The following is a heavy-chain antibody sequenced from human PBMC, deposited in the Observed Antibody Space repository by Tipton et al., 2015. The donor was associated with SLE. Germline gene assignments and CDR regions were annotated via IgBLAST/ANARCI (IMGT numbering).Heavy chain of an antibody. V-gene: IGHV4-39*07. D-gene: IGHD7-27*01. CDR3: ARLTPWGYDY. CDR2: ISYSGAT. CDR1: GDAIDGNTYF. J-gene: IGHJ4*02. Sequence: GLVKPSETLSLTCTVSGDAIDGNTYFWDWIRQPPGKGLMLIGSISYSGATSYNPSLKSRVTISVDTSKNHFSLSLISVTAADTAVYYCARLTPWGYDYWGPGMLVPVSS.